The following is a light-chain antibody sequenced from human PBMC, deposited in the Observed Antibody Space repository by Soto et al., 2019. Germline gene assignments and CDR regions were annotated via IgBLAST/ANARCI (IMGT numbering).Light chain of an antibody. CDR2: GAS. J-gene: IGKJ1*01. V-gene: IGKV3-20*01. CDR3: QQDGSSPPWT. Sequence: EIVLTQSPGTLSLSPGERATLSCRASQSVSRSYLAWYQQKPGQAPRLLIYGASSRATGIPDRFSGSGSGTDFTLTISRLEPEDFAVYYWQQDGSSPPWTFGQGTKVEIK. CDR1: QSVSRSY.